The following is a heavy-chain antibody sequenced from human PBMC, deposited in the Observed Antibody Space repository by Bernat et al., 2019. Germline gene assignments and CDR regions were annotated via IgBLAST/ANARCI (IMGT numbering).Heavy chain of an antibody. CDR2: IYTSGST. V-gene: IGHV4-4*07. CDR3: ATTVTTPNGAGNFDY. D-gene: IGHD4-17*01. Sequence: QVQLQESGPGLVKPSETLSLTCTVSGGSISSYYWSWIRPPAGKGLEWIGRIYTSGSTNYNPSLQSLVTMSVETSKNQFSLKLSSVTAADTAVYYCATTVTTPNGAGNFDYRGQGTLVTVSS. CDR1: GGSISSYY. J-gene: IGHJ4*02.